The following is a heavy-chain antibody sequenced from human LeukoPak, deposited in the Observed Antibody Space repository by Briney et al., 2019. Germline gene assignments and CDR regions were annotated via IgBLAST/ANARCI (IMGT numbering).Heavy chain of an antibody. CDR3: ARSGAWFGEADTDY. D-gene: IGHD3-10*01. CDR2: ISAYNGNT. V-gene: IGHV1-18*04. J-gene: IGHJ4*02. CDR1: GYTFTSYG. Sequence: ASVKVSCKASGYTFTSYGISWVRQAPGQGLEWMGWISAYNGNTNYAQKLQGRVTMTADTSTSTAYMELRSLRSDDTAVYYCARSGAWFGEADTDYWGQGTLVTVSS.